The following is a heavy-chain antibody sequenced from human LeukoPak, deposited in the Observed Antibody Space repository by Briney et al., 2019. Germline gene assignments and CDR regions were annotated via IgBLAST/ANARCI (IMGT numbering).Heavy chain of an antibody. CDR1: VGTFSSYA. CDR2: IIPIFGTA. Sequence: SVKVSCKASVGTFSSYAISWVRQAPGQGLEWMGGIIPIFGTANYAQKFQGRVTITTDESTSTAYMELSSLRSEDTAVYYCAREGYCTNGVCQKNWFDPWGQGTLVTVSS. D-gene: IGHD2-8*01. CDR3: AREGYCTNGVCQKNWFDP. V-gene: IGHV1-69*05. J-gene: IGHJ5*02.